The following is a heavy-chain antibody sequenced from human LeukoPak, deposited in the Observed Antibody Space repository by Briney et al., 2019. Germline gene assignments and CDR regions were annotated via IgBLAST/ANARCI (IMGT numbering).Heavy chain of an antibody. CDR3: ARKSFDAFDI. V-gene: IGHV4-39*02. J-gene: IGHJ3*02. CDR2: VSYSGTR. Sequence: SETLSLTCVVSGGSINKINYNWGWIRQPPGKGLEWIGTVSYSGTRYYSPSLRGRLTMSVDTSKNHLSLRLNSVSAADTAVYYCARKSFDAFDIWGQGTLVTVSS. CDR1: GGSINKINYN.